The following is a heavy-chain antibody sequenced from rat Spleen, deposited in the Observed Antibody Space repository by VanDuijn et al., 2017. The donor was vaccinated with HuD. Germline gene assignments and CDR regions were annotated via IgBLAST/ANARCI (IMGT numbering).Heavy chain of an antibody. CDR1: GFTFSDCY. V-gene: IGHV5-7*01. CDR3: TRGGNYDFDY. J-gene: IGHJ2*01. CDR2: ISYDGTAT. D-gene: IGHD1-10*01. Sequence: EVQLVESGGGLVQPGRSLKLSCATSGFTFSDCYMAWVRQAPTKGLEWVATISYDGTATYYRDSVKGRFTISRDDGESTLYLQLNSLRSEDTATYYCTRGGNYDFDYWGQGVMVTVSS.